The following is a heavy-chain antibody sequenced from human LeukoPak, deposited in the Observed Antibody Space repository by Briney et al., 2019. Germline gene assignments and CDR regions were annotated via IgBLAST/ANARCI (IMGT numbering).Heavy chain of an antibody. Sequence: ASVKVSCKASGYTFTSYGISWVRQAPGQGLEWMGWISAYHGNTNYAQKLQGRVTMTTDTSTSTAYMELRSLRSDDTAVYYCARKVPAAIALDYWGQGTLVTVSS. CDR2: ISAYHGNT. V-gene: IGHV1-18*01. CDR1: GYTFTSYG. J-gene: IGHJ4*02. D-gene: IGHD2-2*01. CDR3: ARKVPAAIALDY.